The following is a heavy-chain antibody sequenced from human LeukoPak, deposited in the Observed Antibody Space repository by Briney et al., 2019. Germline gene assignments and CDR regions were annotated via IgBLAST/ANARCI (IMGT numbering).Heavy chain of an antibody. Sequence: SETLSLTCTVSGGSISSYYWSWIRQPAGKGLEWIGRIYTSGSTNYNPSLKSRVTMSVDTSKIQFSLKLSSVTAADTAVYYCARTGGDCSSGLCYYAMDVWGQGTTVTVSS. CDR2: IYTSGST. CDR3: ARTGGDCSSGLCYYAMDV. J-gene: IGHJ6*02. D-gene: IGHD2-21*02. CDR1: GGSISSYY. V-gene: IGHV4-4*07.